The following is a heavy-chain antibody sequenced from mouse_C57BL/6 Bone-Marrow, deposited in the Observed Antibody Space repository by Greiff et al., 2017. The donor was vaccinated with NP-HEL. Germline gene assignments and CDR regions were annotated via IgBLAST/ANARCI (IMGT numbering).Heavy chain of an antibody. CDR1: GFTFSSYA. V-gene: IGHV5-9-1*02. CDR2: ISSGGDYI. D-gene: IGHD2-3*01. J-gene: IGHJ2*01. CDR3: TRDDDGYYDY. Sequence: EVKLVESGEGLVKPGGSLKLSCAASGFTFSSYAMSWVRQTPEKSLEWVAYISSGGDYIYYADTVKGRFTISRDNARNTLYLQMSSLKSEDTAMYYCTRDDDGYYDYWGQGTTLTVSS.